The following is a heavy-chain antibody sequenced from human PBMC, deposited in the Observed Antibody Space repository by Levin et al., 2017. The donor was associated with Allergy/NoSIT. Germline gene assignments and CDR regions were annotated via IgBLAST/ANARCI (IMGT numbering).Heavy chain of an antibody. Sequence: ASVKVSCKASGGTFSSYAISWVRQAPGQGLEWMGGIIPIFGTANYAQKFQGRVTITADKSTSTAYMELSSLRSEDTAVYYCARDGLGYDFSTPNYYYYYMDVWGKGTTVTVSS. CDR2: IIPIFGTA. D-gene: IGHD3-3*01. CDR3: ARDGLGYDFSTPNYYYYYMDV. V-gene: IGHV1-69*06. J-gene: IGHJ6*03. CDR1: GGTFSSYA.